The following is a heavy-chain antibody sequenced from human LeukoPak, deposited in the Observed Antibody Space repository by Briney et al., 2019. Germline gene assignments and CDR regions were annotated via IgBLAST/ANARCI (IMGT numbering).Heavy chain of an antibody. J-gene: IGHJ4*02. D-gene: IGHD3-16*01. CDR2: ISTYNGNT. Sequence: ASVTVSCKASGYTFSSYGISWVRQAPGQGLEWMAWISTYNGNTEYTQKLQGRVTVTTDTSTSTAYMELTSLRSDDTAVYYCARGTYCDSWGQGTLVTVSS. V-gene: IGHV1-18*01. CDR1: GYTFSSYG. CDR3: ARGTYCDS.